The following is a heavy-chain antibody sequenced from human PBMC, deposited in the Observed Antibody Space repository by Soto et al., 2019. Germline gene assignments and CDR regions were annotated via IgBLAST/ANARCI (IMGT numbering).Heavy chain of an antibody. D-gene: IGHD6-13*01. Sequence: ASVKVSCKASGYTFTSYAMHWVRQAPGHRLEWMGWINAGNGNTKYSQKFQGRDAITRGISASTAYMELSSLRSEDTAVYYCARDSAIAASDYWGQGTLVTVSS. CDR3: ARDSAIAASDY. V-gene: IGHV1-3*01. J-gene: IGHJ4*02. CDR2: INAGNGNT. CDR1: GYTFTSYA.